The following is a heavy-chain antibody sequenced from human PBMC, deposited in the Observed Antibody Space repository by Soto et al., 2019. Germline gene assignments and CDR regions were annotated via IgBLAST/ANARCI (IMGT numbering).Heavy chain of an antibody. V-gene: IGHV3-30*14. CDR1: GFTFTRNV. CDR3: ASGYCSTTSYFYGMDV. D-gene: IGHD2-2*01. Sequence: GGSLRLSCAGSGFTFTRNVMHWVRQAPGKGLEWVAFISYDGSNKYYADSVKGRLTISRDNSKNTLYLQMNSLRPEDTSVYYCASGYCSTTSYFYGMDVWRQGTTVSVSS. CDR2: ISYDGSNK. J-gene: IGHJ6*02.